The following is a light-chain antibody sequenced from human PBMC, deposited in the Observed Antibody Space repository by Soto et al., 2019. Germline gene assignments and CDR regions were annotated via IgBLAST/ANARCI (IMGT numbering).Light chain of an antibody. CDR1: QTISSW. Sequence: DIQMTQSPSTLSASVGDRVTITCRASQTISSWLAWYQQKPGKAPKRLIYAASNLQSGVPSRFSGSGSGTEFTLTISSLQPEDSATYYCLQYNNYPWTFGQGTKVDIK. V-gene: IGKV1-5*01. CDR3: LQYNNYPWT. CDR2: AAS. J-gene: IGKJ1*01.